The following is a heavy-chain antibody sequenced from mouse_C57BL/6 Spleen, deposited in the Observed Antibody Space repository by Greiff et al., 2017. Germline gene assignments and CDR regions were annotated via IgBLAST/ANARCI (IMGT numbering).Heavy chain of an antibody. J-gene: IGHJ4*01. V-gene: IGHV1-82*01. CDR1: GYAFSSSW. Sequence: VQLQQSGPELVKPGASVKISCKASGYAFSSSWMNWVKQRPGKGLEWIGRIYPGDGDTNYNGKFKGKATLTADKSSSTAYMQLSSLTSEDAAVYCCARSGYGSRGYAMDYWGQGTSVTVSS. CDR3: ARSGYGSRGYAMDY. CDR2: IYPGDGDT. D-gene: IGHD1-1*01.